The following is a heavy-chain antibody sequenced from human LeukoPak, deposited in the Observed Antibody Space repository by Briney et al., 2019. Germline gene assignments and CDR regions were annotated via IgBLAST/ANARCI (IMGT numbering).Heavy chain of an antibody. CDR3: ARDKPQVGVNAPFDS. V-gene: IGHV1-2*06. Sequence: ASVKVSCKASGYTFTNYYVEWVRRAPGQGLEWMGRINPHSGGTDYAQRFQGRVTMTRDTSISTAYMELTRLRSDDTAVYYCARDKPQVGVNAPFDSWGQGTLVTVSS. CDR2: INPHSGGT. J-gene: IGHJ4*02. D-gene: IGHD1-26*01. CDR1: GYTFTNYY.